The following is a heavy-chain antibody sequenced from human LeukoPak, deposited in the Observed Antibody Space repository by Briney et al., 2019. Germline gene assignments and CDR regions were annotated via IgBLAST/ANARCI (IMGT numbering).Heavy chain of an antibody. V-gene: IGHV4-38-2*01. J-gene: IGHJ5*02. CDR3: ASAPYGSGSSYNNYFDP. D-gene: IGHD3-10*01. Sequence: PSETLSLTCDVSGYSISSSYYWGWIRQPPRKGLEWIGSVDHSGSTYYNPSVKSRVNMSVDTSKNQFSLKLSSVTAADTAVYYCASAPYGSGSSYNNYFDPWGQGTLVTVSS. CDR1: GYSISSSYY. CDR2: VDHSGST.